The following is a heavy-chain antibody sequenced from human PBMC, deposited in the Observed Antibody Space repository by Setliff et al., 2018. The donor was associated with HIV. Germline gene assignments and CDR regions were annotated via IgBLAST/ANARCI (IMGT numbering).Heavy chain of an antibody. D-gene: IGHD3-3*01. CDR1: CGSIRIGGYY. V-gene: IGHV4-31*03. Sequence: SETLSLTCTVSCGSIRIGGYYWGWIRQHPGKGLEWIGYIYHNGSTYYNPSLKSRVITSVDPSKNQFSLKLSSVTAADTAVYYCARHTNAALQFSPWGVMDVWGKGITVTVSS. CDR3: ARHTNAALQFSPWGVMDV. CDR2: IYHNGST. J-gene: IGHJ6*03.